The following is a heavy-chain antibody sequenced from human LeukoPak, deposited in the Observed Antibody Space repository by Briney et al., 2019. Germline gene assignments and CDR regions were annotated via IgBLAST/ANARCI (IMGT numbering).Heavy chain of an antibody. Sequence: GGSLRLSCAASGFTFSSYWMSWVRQAPGKGLEWVANIKQDGSEKYYVDSVKGRFTISRDNAKNSLYLQMNSLRAEDTAVYYCARGSQTGRVLLWFGELLGEAHNWFDPWGQGTLVTVSS. V-gene: IGHV3-7*01. J-gene: IGHJ5*02. CDR3: ARGSQTGRVLLWFGELLGEAHNWFDP. CDR1: GFTFSSYW. D-gene: IGHD3-10*01. CDR2: IKQDGSEK.